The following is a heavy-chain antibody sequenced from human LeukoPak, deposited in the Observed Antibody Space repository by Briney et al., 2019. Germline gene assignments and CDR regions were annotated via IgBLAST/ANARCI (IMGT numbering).Heavy chain of an antibody. D-gene: IGHD3-16*02. CDR2: IKSKTDGGTT. Sequence: PGGSLRLSCAASGFTFSNAWMSWVRQAPGKGLEWVGRIKSKTDGGTTDYAAPVKGRFTISRDDSKNTLYLQMNSLKTGDTAVYYCTTGIMITFGGVIVVDYWGQGTLVTVSS. J-gene: IGHJ4*02. CDR3: TTGIMITFGGVIVVDY. V-gene: IGHV3-15*01. CDR1: GFTFSNAW.